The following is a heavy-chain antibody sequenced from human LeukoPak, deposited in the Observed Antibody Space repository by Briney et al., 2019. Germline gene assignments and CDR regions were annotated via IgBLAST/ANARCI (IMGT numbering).Heavy chain of an antibody. CDR1: GGSISSYY. Sequence: SSETLSLTCTVSGGSISSYYWSWIRQPPGKGLEWIGYFYYSGSTNYNPSLKSRVTISVDTSKNQFSLKLSSVTAADTAVYYCARHLTDTSAAESPQDYWGQGTLVTVSS. CDR3: ARHLTDTSAAESPQDY. V-gene: IGHV4-59*08. CDR2: FYYSGST. D-gene: IGHD6-13*01. J-gene: IGHJ4*02.